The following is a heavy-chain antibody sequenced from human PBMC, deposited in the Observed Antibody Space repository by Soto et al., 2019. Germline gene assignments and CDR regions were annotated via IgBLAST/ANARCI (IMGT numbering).Heavy chain of an antibody. Sequence: EVQLVESGGGLVQPGGSLRLSCAASGFTFSSYSMNWVRQAPGKGLEWVSYISSSSSTIYYADSVKGRFTISRDNAKNSLYLQMNSPRAEDTAVYYCARDIVVVVAATGRFDYWGQGTLVTVSS. D-gene: IGHD2-15*01. CDR3: ARDIVVVVAATGRFDY. CDR1: GFTFSSYS. CDR2: ISSSSSTI. J-gene: IGHJ4*02. V-gene: IGHV3-48*01.